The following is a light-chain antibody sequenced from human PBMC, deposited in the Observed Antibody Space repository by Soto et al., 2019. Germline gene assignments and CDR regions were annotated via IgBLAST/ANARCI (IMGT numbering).Light chain of an antibody. CDR2: EVT. Sequence: QSALTQPASMSGSPGQSITISCTGTSSDVGAYDYVSWYQQHPGKAPRLVIYEVTNRPSGVSNRFSGSKSGNTASLTISGLQSEDEADYYCSSYTSSSTNWVFGAGTKVTVL. CDR3: SSYTSSSTNWV. CDR1: SSDVGAYDY. J-gene: IGLJ3*02. V-gene: IGLV2-14*01.